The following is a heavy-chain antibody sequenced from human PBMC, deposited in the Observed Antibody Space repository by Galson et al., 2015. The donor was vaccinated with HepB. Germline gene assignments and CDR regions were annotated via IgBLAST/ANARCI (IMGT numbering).Heavy chain of an antibody. CDR1: KYTFSDYY. V-gene: IGHV1-2*02. CDR2: IFPNSGGT. J-gene: IGHJ4*02. D-gene: IGHD1-26*01. CDR3: ARGRSKSELLRDYFDY. Sequence: SVKVSCKASKYTFSDYYIHWVRQAPGQGLEWMGWIFPNSGGTTYAQVFQGRVTLTSDTSINTAYMYLSSLTSDDTAVYYCARGRSKSELLRDYFDYWGQRTLVTVSS.